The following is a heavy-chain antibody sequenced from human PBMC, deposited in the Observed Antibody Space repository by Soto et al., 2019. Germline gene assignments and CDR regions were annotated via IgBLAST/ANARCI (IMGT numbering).Heavy chain of an antibody. V-gene: IGHV3-23*01. CDR1: VFTSSNYA. D-gene: IGHD3-9*01. CDR3: AKALRYFDWLFRPWNSMDV. Sequence: WGSLRLSCSASVFTSSNYAMSWFRQAPGKGLEWVSTISGSGDITYYADSVKGRFTISRDNSRNTLYLQMNSLRAEDTAVYYCAKALRYFDWLFRPWNSMDVWGQGTTVTVS. CDR2: ISGSGDIT. J-gene: IGHJ6*02.